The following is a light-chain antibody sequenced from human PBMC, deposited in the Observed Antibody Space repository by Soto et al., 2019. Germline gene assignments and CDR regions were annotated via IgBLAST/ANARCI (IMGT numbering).Light chain of an antibody. V-gene: IGLV1-40*01. J-gene: IGLJ2*01. CDR2: GNI. Sequence: QAVVTQPPSVSGAPGQRVTISCTGSSSNIGAGYDVHWYQQRPGTAPKLLIFGNINRPSGVPDRFSGSKSGTSASLAITGLQAEDEAEYYCCSLEGSNALVVFGGGTKLTVL. CDR3: CSLEGSNALVV. CDR1: SSNIGAGYD.